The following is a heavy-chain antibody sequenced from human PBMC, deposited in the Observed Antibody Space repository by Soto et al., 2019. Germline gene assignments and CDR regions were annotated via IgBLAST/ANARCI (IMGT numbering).Heavy chain of an antibody. D-gene: IGHD5-12*01. J-gene: IGHJ6*02. CDR3: ARGRGYSGDDHYYYFDMDV. CDR1: GYTFTSYG. CDR2: ISAYNGNT. V-gene: IGHV1-18*04. Sequence: ASVKVSCKASGYTFTSYGISWVRQAPGQGLEWMGWISAYNGNTNYAQKLQGRVTMTTDTSTRTAYMELRSLRSDDTAVYYCARGRGYSGDDHYYYFDMDVWGQGTTVTVSS.